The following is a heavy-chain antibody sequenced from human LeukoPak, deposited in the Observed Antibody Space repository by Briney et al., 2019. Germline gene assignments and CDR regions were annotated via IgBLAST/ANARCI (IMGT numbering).Heavy chain of an antibody. CDR2: IYYSGST. J-gene: IGHJ4*02. D-gene: IGHD2-2*01. Sequence: PSETLSLTCTVSGGSISSGDYYWSWIRQPPGKGLEWIGYIYYSGSTYYNPSLKSRVTISVDTSKNQFSLKLSSVTAADTAVYYCARWCSSTSWVFDYWGQGTLVTVSS. CDR1: GGSISSGDYY. CDR3: ARWCSSTSWVFDY. V-gene: IGHV4-30-4*08.